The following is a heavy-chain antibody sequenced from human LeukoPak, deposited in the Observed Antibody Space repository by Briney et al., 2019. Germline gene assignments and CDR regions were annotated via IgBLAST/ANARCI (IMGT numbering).Heavy chain of an antibody. V-gene: IGHV3-21*01. CDR2: ISASTTYI. J-gene: IGHJ4*02. CDR3: ARGGRGIAAPFDY. Sequence: GGSLRLSCAASGFTFSSYTMNWVRQAPGKGLEWVSSISASTTYIYYADSVKGRFTISRDNAKNSLYLQMNSLRAEDTAVYYCARGGRGIAAPFDYWGQGTLVTVSS. D-gene: IGHD6-13*01. CDR1: GFTFSSYT.